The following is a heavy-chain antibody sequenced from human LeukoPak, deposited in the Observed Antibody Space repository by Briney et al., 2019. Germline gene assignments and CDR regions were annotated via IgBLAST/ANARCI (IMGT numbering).Heavy chain of an antibody. V-gene: IGHV3-21*01. CDR3: ARVEGVFFICSSGWSGGFDY. CDR2: ISSSSSYI. D-gene: IGHD6-19*01. Sequence: GGSLRLSCAASGFTFSSYSMNWVRQAPGKGLEWVSSISSSSSYIYYADSVKGRFTISRDNAKNSLYLQMNSLRAEDTAVYYCARVEGVFFICSSGWSGGFDYWGQGTLVTVSS. J-gene: IGHJ4*02. CDR1: GFTFSSYS.